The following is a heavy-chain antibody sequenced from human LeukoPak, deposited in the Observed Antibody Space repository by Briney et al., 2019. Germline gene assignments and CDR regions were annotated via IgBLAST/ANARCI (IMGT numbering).Heavy chain of an antibody. J-gene: IGHJ5*02. CDR3: ARRPASSWYNS. D-gene: IGHD6-13*01. Sequence: PSETLSLTCTVSGGSTNSNMGYWGWIRQPPGKPLEFIGNIYYIGTTYYNPSLKSRVSISIDTSKNQFSLRLTSVTAADTAVYYCARRPASSWYNSWGQGTLVTVSS. CDR1: GGSTNSNMGY. V-gene: IGHV4-39*01. CDR2: IYYIGTT.